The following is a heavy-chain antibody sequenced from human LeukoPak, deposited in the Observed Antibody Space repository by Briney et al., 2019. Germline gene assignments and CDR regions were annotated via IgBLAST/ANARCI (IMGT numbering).Heavy chain of an antibody. V-gene: IGHV3-74*01. CDR3: ARSNQADDY. Sequence: GGSLRLSCVAAGFTFSSYWMHWVRQVPGKGLVWVSRVNPGGSSTAYADSVKGRFSISRDNARNTLYLQMNSLRDEDTAVYYCARSNQADDYWGQGTLVTVSS. CDR2: VNPGGSST. D-gene: IGHD4-11*01. CDR1: GFTFSSYW. J-gene: IGHJ4*02.